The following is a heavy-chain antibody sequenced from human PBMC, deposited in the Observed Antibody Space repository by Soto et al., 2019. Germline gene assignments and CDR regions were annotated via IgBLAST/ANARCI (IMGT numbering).Heavy chain of an antibody. CDR1: GFTFSSYG. Sequence: QVQLVESGGGVVQPGRSLRLSCAASGFTFSSYGMHWVRQAPGKGLEWVAVIWYDGSNKHYADTVKGRFTISRDNSNNALYLQMNSLRSEANAVYYCASGDEDDFWSGYRLDPYGMDVWGQGTTVTVSS. CDR3: ASGDEDDFWSGYRLDPYGMDV. V-gene: IGHV3-33*01. D-gene: IGHD3-3*01. CDR2: IWYDGSNK. J-gene: IGHJ6*02.